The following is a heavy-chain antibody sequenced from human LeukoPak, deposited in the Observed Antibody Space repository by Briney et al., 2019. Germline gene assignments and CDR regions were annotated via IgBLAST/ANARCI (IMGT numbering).Heavy chain of an antibody. J-gene: IGHJ5*02. Sequence: SETLSLTCTVSGGSISRSQYYWGWIRQPPEKGLEWIGTIYYSGNTFCNPSLKSRVTISIDTSKNQFSLTLSSVNAADTSLYYCARHEHKAVAGDTWGQGILVTVSS. CDR1: GGSISRSQYY. CDR3: ARHEHKAVAGDT. V-gene: IGHV4-39*01. D-gene: IGHD6-19*01. CDR2: IYYSGNT.